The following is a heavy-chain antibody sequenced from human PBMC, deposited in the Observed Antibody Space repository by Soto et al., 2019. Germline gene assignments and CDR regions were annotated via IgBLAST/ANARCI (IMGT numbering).Heavy chain of an antibody. D-gene: IGHD3-3*01. J-gene: IGHJ4*02. CDR3: AKDGGEKVGVVRGGGLFGY. CDR2: ISGSGGST. Sequence: EVQLLESGGGLVQPGGSLRLSCAASGFTFSSYAMSWVRQAPGKGLEWVSAISGSGGSTYYADSVKGRFTISRDNTKNPLDLQMNRSGAEARAVDYVAKDGGEKVGVVRGGGLFGYWGQGTLVTVSS. V-gene: IGHV3-23*01. CDR1: GFTFSSYA.